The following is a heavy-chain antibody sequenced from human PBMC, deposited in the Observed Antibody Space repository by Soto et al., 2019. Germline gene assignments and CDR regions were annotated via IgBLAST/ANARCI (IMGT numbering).Heavy chain of an antibody. CDR2: ISSSSSYI. D-gene: IGHD2-15*01. CDR1: GFTFSSYS. J-gene: IGHJ4*02. CDR3: ASKGGTWALDY. Sequence: EVQLVESGGGLDKPGGSLRLSCAASGFTFSSYSMNWVRQAPGKGLEWVSSISSSSSYIYYADAVKVRFTISRDNAKNSLYLQMNSLRAEDTAVYYCASKGGTWALDYWGQGTLVTVSS. V-gene: IGHV3-21*01.